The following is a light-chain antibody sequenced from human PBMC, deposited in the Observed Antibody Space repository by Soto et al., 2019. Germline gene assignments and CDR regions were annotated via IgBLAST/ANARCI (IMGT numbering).Light chain of an antibody. Sequence: EIVLTQSPATLSLSPGESAILSCRASQSVSTFLAWFQQKPGQPPRLLIYNASNRTTGIPARFSGSGSGTDFTLSISSLEPEDFAVYYCQQRGDWPPITFGQGTRLESK. CDR3: QQRGDWPPIT. J-gene: IGKJ5*01. CDR1: QSVSTF. V-gene: IGKV3-11*01. CDR2: NAS.